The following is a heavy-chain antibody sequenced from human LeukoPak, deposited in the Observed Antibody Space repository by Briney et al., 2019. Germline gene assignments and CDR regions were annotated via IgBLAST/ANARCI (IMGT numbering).Heavy chain of an antibody. CDR3: ARAQVVAANRNFDY. CDR2: MNPNSGNT. V-gene: IGHV1-8*01. CDR1: GYTFTSYD. Sequence: GASVKVSCKASGYTFTSYDINWVRQATGQGLEWMGWMNPNSGNTGYAQKFQGRVTMTRNTSISTAYMELSSLRSEDTAVYYCARAQVVAANRNFDYWGQGTLVTVSS. J-gene: IGHJ4*02. D-gene: IGHD2-15*01.